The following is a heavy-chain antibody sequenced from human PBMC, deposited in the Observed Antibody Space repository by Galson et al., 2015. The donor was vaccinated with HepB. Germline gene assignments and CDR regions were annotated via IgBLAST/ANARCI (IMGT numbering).Heavy chain of an antibody. CDR3: AKDFEILTIIYQFDY. CDR1: GFTFDDYA. Sequence: SLRLSCAASGFTFDDYAMHWVRQAPGKGLEWVSGISWNSGSIGYADSVKGRFTISRDNAKNSLYLQMNSLRAEDTALYYCAKDFEILTIIYQFDYWGQGTLVTVSS. J-gene: IGHJ4*02. CDR2: ISWNSGSI. V-gene: IGHV3-9*01. D-gene: IGHD2-2*02.